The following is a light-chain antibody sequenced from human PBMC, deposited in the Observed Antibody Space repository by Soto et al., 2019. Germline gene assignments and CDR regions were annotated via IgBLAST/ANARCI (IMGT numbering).Light chain of an antibody. CDR2: WAS. CDR1: QSVLYSSNNKNY. J-gene: IGKJ1*01. CDR3: QQYCSTPRT. V-gene: IGKV4-1*01. Sequence: DIVMTQSPDSLAVSLGERATINCKSSQSVLYSSNNKNYLAWYQQKPEQPPKLLIYWASTRESGVPDRFSGSWSGTDFTLTISSLQAEDVAVYYCQQYCSTPRTFGQGTKVEIK.